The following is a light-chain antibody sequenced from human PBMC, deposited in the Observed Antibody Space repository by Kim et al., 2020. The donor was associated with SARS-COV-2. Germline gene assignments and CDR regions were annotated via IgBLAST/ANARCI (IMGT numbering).Light chain of an antibody. CDR3: QSYDTTLSAFV. CDR2: GKI. Sequence: QRVTISCTGSRPNIGTGYGVQWYQQFPGKAPKRLISGKINRPSGVPDRFSGSKSVTSASLVITGLQGEDEADYYCQSYDTTLSAFVFGTGTKVTVL. V-gene: IGLV1-40*01. J-gene: IGLJ1*01. CDR1: RPNIGTGYG.